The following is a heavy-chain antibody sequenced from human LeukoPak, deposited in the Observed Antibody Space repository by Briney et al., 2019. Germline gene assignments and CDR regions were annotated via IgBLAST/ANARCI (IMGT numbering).Heavy chain of an antibody. CDR3: ARREVVKSFDI. V-gene: IGHV4-34*01. Sequence: SETLSLTCAVYGGSFSGYYWSWIRQPPGKGLEWIGEINHSGSTNYNPSLKSRVTISVDTSKNQFSLKLSSVTAADTAVYYCARREVVKSFDIWGQGKMVTVSS. CDR2: INHSGST. CDR1: GGSFSGYY. J-gene: IGHJ3*02. D-gene: IGHD3-22*01.